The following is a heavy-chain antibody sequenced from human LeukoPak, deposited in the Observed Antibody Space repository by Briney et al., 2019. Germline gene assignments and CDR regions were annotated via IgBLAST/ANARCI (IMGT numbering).Heavy chain of an antibody. CDR1: GLTFSSYS. D-gene: IGHD3-3*01. V-gene: IGHV3-21*01. J-gene: IGHJ4*02. CDR2: ISSRNTYI. CDR3: ARELSGDLDY. Sequence: GGSLRLSCAASGLTFSSYSMKWVRQAPGKGLEWVSSISSRNTYIYYADSVKGRFTISRDNAKNSLYLQMSSLRAEDTAVYGCARELSGDLDYWGQGTLVTVSS.